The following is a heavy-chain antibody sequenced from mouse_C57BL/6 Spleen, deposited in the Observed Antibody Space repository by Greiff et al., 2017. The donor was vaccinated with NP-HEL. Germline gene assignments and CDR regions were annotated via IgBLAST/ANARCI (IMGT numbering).Heavy chain of an antibody. CDR2: IWSGGST. D-gene: IGHD2-4*01. Sequence: QVQLQQSGPGLVQPSQSLSITCTVSGFSLTSYGVHWVRQSPGKGLEWLGGIWSGGSTDYNAAFISRLSISKDTSKSQVFFKMNSLQADDAAIYDCARNIYYDSMAMDYWGQGTSVTVSS. J-gene: IGHJ4*01. CDR1: GFSLTSYG. CDR3: ARNIYYDSMAMDY. V-gene: IGHV2-2*01.